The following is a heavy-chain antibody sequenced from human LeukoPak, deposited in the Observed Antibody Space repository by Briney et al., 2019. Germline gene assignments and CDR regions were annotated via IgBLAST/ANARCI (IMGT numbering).Heavy chain of an antibody. J-gene: IGHJ6*02. CDR2: INHSGST. CDR3: ARGRSLGYCSSTSCWRSYYGMDV. CDR1: GGSFSGYY. D-gene: IGHD2-2*01. Sequence: SETLSLTCAVYGGSFSGYYWSWIRQPPGKGLEWIGEINHSGSTNYNPSLKSRVTISVGTSKNQFSLKLSSVTAADTAVYYCARGRSLGYCSSTSCWRSYYGMDVWGQGTTVTVSS. V-gene: IGHV4-34*01.